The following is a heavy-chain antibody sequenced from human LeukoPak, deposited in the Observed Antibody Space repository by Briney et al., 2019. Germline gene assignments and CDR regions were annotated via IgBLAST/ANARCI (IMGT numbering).Heavy chain of an antibody. J-gene: IGHJ3*02. V-gene: IGHV3-66*04. CDR1: GITVSTNY. CDR3: ARPHSSAYPNAFDI. CDR2: LIGGGSST. D-gene: IGHD3-22*01. Sequence: TGGSLRLSCAASGITVSTNYMSWVRQAPGKGLEWVSLLIGGGSSTNYADSVKGRFTISRDNSKNTLYLQMNSLRAEDTAVYYCARPHSSAYPNAFDIWGHGTMVTVSS.